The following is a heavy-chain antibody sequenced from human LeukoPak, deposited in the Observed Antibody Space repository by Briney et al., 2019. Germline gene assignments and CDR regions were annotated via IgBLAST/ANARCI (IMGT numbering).Heavy chain of an antibody. CDR3: VRLSLDTAIPNGYFDL. CDR2: INYSGST. D-gene: IGHD5-18*01. CDR1: GGSISGYY. V-gene: IGHV4-59*08. Sequence: PAETLSLTCTVSGGSISGYYWSWIRQPPGKGLEWIGYINYSGSTNYYTSLKSRVTISVDTSKNQFSLKLTSVTAADTAVYYGVRLSLDTAIPNGYFDLWGRGTLVTVSS. J-gene: IGHJ2*01.